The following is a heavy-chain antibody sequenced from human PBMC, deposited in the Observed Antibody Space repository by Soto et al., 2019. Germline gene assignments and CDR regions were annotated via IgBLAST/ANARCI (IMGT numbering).Heavy chain of an antibody. J-gene: IGHJ4*02. CDR2: IDSYGSTT. V-gene: IGHV3-74*01. CDR3: ARGGLHAYYKDN. CDR1: GFTFSNYW. D-gene: IGHD3-10*01. Sequence: EVQLVESGGGLVPPGGSLRLSCAASGFTFSNYWMHWVRQAPGEGLVWVSRIDSYGSTTNYADSVKGRFTVSRDNARNTLYLQMNSLRAEETAIYCCARGGLHAYYKDNWGQGILVTVSS.